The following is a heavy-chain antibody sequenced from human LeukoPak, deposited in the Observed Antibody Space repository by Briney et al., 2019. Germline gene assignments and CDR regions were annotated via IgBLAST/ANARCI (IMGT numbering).Heavy chain of an antibody. CDR1: GGSFSGYY. CDR2: INHSGST. V-gene: IGHV4-34*01. D-gene: IGHD4-17*01. CDR3: ARVGYGDYYFDY. J-gene: IGHJ4*02. Sequence: SETLSLTRAVYGGSFSGYYWSWIRQPPGKGLEWIGEINHSGSTNYNPSLKSRVTISVDASKNQFSLKLSSVTAADTAVYYCARVGYGDYYFDYWGQGTLVTVSS.